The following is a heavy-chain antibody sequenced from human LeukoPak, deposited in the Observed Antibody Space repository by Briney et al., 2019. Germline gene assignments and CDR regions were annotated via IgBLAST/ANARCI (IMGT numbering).Heavy chain of an antibody. CDR2: FYHSGIT. CDR1: GYSISSGYF. D-gene: IGHD6-19*01. J-gene: IGHJ4*02. V-gene: IGHV4-38-2*02. CDR3: ASRKIGYSSGWYGPLRSPKFDY. Sequence: SETLSLTCTVSGYSISSGYFWGWIRQPPGKGLEWIGSFYHSGITYYNPSLKSRVTISVEMSKNQFSLKLSSVTAADTAVYYCASRKIGYSSGWYGPLRSPKFDYWGQGTLVTVSS.